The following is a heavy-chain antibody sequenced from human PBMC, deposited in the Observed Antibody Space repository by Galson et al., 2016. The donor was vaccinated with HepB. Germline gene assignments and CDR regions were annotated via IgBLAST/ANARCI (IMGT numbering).Heavy chain of an antibody. CDR2: IWYDGSNK. V-gene: IGHV3-33*06. D-gene: IGHD4-17*01. CDR3: AKDRLSGHGDYSWGIFDI. CDR1: GFTFSSYG. J-gene: IGHJ3*02. Sequence: SLRLSCAASGFTFSSYGMHWVRQAPGKGLEWVAVIWYDGSNKYYADSVKGRFTISRDNSKNTLYLQMNSLTTEDTAIYFCAKDRLSGHGDYSWGIFDIWGRGTEVTVSS.